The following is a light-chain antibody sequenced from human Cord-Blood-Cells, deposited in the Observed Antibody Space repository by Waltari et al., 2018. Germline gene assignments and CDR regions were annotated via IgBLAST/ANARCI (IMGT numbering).Light chain of an antibody. J-gene: IGLJ2*01. V-gene: IGLV2-23*01. CDR3: CSYAGSSTVV. CDR1: SSDVGSYNL. Sequence: QSALTQPAYVSGSPGQSITLSCTGTSSDVGSYNLVSWYQQHPGKAPKLMIYEGSKRPSGVSNRFSGSKSGNTASLTIAGLQAEDEADYYCCSYAGSSTVVFGGGTKLTVL. CDR2: EGS.